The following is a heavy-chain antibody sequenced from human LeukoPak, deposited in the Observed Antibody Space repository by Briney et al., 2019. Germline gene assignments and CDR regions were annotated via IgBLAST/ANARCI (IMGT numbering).Heavy chain of an antibody. CDR2: IYPSDSDT. CDR3: VRHGSTVTAAAIDY. Sequence: GESLKISCKGSGYSFSNYWIGWVRQMPGKGLEWMGIIYPSDSDTRYGPAFQGQVTISADKSIRTAYLQWSSLKASDTAIYYCVRHGSTVTAAAIDYWGQGTLVTVSS. J-gene: IGHJ4*02. CDR1: GYSFSNYW. V-gene: IGHV5-51*01. D-gene: IGHD6-13*01.